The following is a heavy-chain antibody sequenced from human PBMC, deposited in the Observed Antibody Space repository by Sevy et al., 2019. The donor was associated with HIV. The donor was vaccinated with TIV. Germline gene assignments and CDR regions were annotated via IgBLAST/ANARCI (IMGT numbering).Heavy chain of an antibody. V-gene: IGHV3-33*01. D-gene: IGHD3-22*01. J-gene: IGHJ4*02. CDR1: GFTFSGYG. CDR3: ARDGDRDYYDSSGYYSDPPFDY. Sequence: GGSLRLSCAASGFTFSGYGMHWVRQAPGKGLEWVAVIWYDGSNKYYADSVKGRFTISRDNSKNTLYLQMNSLRAEDTAVYYCARDGDRDYYDSSGYYSDPPFDYWGQGTLVTVSS. CDR2: IWYDGSNK.